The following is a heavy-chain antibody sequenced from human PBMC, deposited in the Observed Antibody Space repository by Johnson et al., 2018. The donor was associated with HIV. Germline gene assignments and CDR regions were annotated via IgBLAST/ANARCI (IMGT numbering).Heavy chain of an antibody. D-gene: IGHD5-18*01. J-gene: IGHJ3*02. CDR1: GFTFSSYG. CDR2: IRFDGSNK. CDR3: ARGQLWLLDDALDI. Sequence: QVQLVESGGGVVQPGGSLRLSCAASGFTFSSYGMHWVRQAPGKGLEWVAFIRFDGSNKFYVDSVKGRFTISRDKSKNTLYLQMNSLRAEDTAIYYCARGQLWLLDDALDIGGQGTMVTVSS. V-gene: IGHV3-30*02.